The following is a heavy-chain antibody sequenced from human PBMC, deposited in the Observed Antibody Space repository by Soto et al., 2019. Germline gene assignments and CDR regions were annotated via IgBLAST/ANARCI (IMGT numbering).Heavy chain of an antibody. CDR1: GDSIRSYF. J-gene: IGHJ5*02. V-gene: IGHV4-59*01. D-gene: IGHD2-8*01. Sequence: SETLSLTCNVSGDSIRSYFWSWIRQPPGKGLEWIGYIPYSGGPTYNPSLKSRVTISIDTSKKQFSLKMTSVTAADTAVYYCASSKMGLISVLETWGQGTLVTISS. CDR2: IPYSGGP. CDR3: ASSKMGLISVLET.